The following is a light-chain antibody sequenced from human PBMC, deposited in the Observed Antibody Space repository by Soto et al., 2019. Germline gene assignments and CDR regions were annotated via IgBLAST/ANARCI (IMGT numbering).Light chain of an antibody. CDR3: QHHNSYLGA. V-gene: IGKV1-5*03. CDR1: QTISSW. Sequence: DNRITQFPAALTGSFGDRGSITCRASQTISSWLAWYQQKQGKAPKLLIYKESTLKSGGTSRLSGSGSGTEFTLTIISLLHADVVTKYYQHHNSYLGAFGQGTKVDIK. J-gene: IGKJ1*01. CDR2: KES.